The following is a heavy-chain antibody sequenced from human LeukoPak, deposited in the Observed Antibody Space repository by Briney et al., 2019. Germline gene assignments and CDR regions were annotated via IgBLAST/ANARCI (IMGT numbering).Heavy chain of an antibody. D-gene: IGHD1-26*01. CDR3: VPSATDY. Sequence: GGSLRLSCAASGFNFSNYSMNWVRQAPGKGLDWVATITGSTTYIYYSESVKGRFIISRDNAKNSLYLQMNSLRVEDTGVYYWVPSATDYWGQGTLVTVSS. V-gene: IGHV3-21*01. CDR2: ITGSTTYI. CDR1: GFNFSNYS. J-gene: IGHJ4*02.